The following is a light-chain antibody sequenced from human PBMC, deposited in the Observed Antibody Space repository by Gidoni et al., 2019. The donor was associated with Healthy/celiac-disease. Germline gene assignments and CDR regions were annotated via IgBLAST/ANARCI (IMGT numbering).Light chain of an antibody. J-gene: IGKJ5*01. CDR2: LGS. V-gene: IGKV2-28*01. CDR3: MQALQTPVT. Sequence: DIVMTQSPLSLPVTPGEPASISCRSSQSLLHSNGYNYLDWYLQKPGQSPQLLIDLGSNRASGVPDRFSGSGSGTDFTLKISRVEAEDVGVYYCMQALQTPVTFGQGTRLGIK. CDR1: QSLLHSNGYNY.